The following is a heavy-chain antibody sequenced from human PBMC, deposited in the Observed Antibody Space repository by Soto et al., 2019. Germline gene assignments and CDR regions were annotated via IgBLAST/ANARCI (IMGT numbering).Heavy chain of an antibody. Sequence: QVQLQESGPGLVKPAQTLSLTCNVSGGSVLSGSYYWSWIRQRPGKGLQWIGSIHYSGTTYYDPSLKSRLTLSVDTSNNHFSLKLPALTAADTAVYYCERDPGDSGDYARGYFDYWGQGAPVTVSS. J-gene: IGHJ4*02. CDR2: IHYSGTT. D-gene: IGHD4-17*01. V-gene: IGHV4-31*03. CDR3: ERDPGDSGDYARGYFDY. CDR1: GGSVLSGSYY.